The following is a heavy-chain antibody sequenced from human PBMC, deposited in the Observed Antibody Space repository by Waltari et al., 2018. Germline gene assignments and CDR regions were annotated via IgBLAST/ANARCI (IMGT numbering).Heavy chain of an antibody. CDR3: ARDRGSDAFDI. CDR2: MYSGGST. J-gene: IGHJ3*02. V-gene: IGHV3-66*02. D-gene: IGHD3-10*01. Sequence: EVQLVESGGGLVQPGGSLRLSCAASGFTVSSNYRSGVRQAPGKGLGWVSVMYSGGSTYYADSVKGRFTISRDNSKNTLYLQMNSLRAEDTAVYYCARDRGSDAFDIWGQGTMVTVSS. CDR1: GFTVSSNY.